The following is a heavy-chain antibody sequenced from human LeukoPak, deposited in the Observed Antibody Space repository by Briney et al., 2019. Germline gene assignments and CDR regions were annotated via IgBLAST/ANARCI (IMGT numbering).Heavy chain of an antibody. D-gene: IGHD3-22*01. J-gene: IGHJ3*02. CDR3: ARVILPRYYYDSSGYYRSNAFDI. CDR1: GYTFTSYD. V-gene: IGHV1-8*03. Sequence: APVKVSCKASGYTFTSYDINWVRQATGQGLEWMGWMNPNSGNTGYAQKFQGRVTNTRNTSISTAYMELSSLRSEDTAVYYCARVILPRYYYDSSGYYRSNAFDIWGQGTMVTVSS. CDR2: MNPNSGNT.